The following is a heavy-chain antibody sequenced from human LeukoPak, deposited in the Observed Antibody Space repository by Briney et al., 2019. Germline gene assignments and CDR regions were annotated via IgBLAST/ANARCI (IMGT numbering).Heavy chain of an antibody. CDR1: GYTFTSYG. D-gene: IGHD6-19*01. CDR3: AGPIPSPYSSGWYDY. V-gene: IGHV1-18*01. Sequence: GASVKVSCKASGYTFTSYGISWVRQAPGQGLEWMGWISAYNGNTNYAQKLQGRVTMTTDTSTSTAYMELRSLRSDDPAVYYCAGPIPSPYSSGWYDYWGQGTLVTVSS. J-gene: IGHJ4*02. CDR2: ISAYNGNT.